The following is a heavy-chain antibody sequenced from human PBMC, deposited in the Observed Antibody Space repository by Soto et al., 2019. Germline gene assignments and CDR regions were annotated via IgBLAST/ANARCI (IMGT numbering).Heavy chain of an antibody. Sequence: SGPTLVNPTQTLTLTCTFSGFSLTTSGVGVGWIRQPPGKALEWLALIYWNDDKRYSPSLRGRLTITKDTSKNQVVLAMTNMDPADTATYYCARIRLYDSSGYYYDYWGQGTLVTVSS. CDR2: IYWNDDK. CDR1: GFSLTTSGVG. D-gene: IGHD3-22*01. CDR3: ARIRLYDSSGYYYDY. J-gene: IGHJ4*02. V-gene: IGHV2-5*01.